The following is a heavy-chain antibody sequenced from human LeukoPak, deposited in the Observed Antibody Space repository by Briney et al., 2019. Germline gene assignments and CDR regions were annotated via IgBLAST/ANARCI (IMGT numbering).Heavy chain of an antibody. V-gene: IGHV4-4*07. Sequence: SETLSLTRTVSGGSISRYYWSWLRQPAGKGLEWIGRIYTSGSTNYNPSLKSRVTISVDTSKNQFSLKLSSVTAADTAVYYGARDRSGFLEWSTPEGYYMDVWGKGTTVTVSS. D-gene: IGHD3-3*01. J-gene: IGHJ6*03. CDR2: IYTSGST. CDR3: ARDRSGFLEWSTPEGYYMDV. CDR1: GGSISRYY.